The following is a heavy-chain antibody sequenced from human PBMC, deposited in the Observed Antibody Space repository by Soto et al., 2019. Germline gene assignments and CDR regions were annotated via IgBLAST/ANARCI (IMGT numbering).Heavy chain of an antibody. Sequence: GGSLRLSCAASRFIFSNFVMHWVRQAPGKGPEWVAAIWSDGNNKYYGNSVKGRFTISRDNPKNTLYLQMNNLRVEDTAVYYCVRESGENYYFDYWGQGALVTVS. V-gene: IGHV3-33*01. CDR3: VRESGENYYFDY. D-gene: IGHD2-15*01. CDR1: RFIFSNFV. CDR2: IWSDGNNK. J-gene: IGHJ4*02.